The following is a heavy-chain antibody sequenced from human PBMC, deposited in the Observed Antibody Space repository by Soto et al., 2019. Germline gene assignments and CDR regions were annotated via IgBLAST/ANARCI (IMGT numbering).Heavy chain of an antibody. CDR1: GSSINSSGYY. CDR2: MFYGVST. Sequence: SETLSLTCTVSGSSINSSGYYWGWIRQPPGKGLAWIGSMFYGVSTYYNPSLKSRVTVSVDTSKNQFSLHLRSVTAADTAVYCCARLPSRHLVVYWGQGALDAVSS. CDR3: ARLPSRHLVVY. V-gene: IGHV4-39*01. D-gene: IGHD2-15*01. J-gene: IGHJ4*02.